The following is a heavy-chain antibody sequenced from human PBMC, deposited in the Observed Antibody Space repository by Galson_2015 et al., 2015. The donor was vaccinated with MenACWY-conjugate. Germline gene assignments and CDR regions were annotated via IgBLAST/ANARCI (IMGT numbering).Heavy chain of an antibody. CDR1: GYSFSNYW. V-gene: IGHV5-51*01. Sequence: QSGAEVKKPGESLKISCTGSGYSFSNYWIAWVRQMPGKGLEWMGIIYPGGSDTRYSPSFQGQVTISADKSISTGYLQWSSLKASDTAIYYCARLPGYGCSGGDCFPGFDYWGQGTLVTASS. CDR2: IYPGGSDT. CDR3: ARLPGYGCSGGDCFPGFDY. J-gene: IGHJ4*02. D-gene: IGHD2-21*02.